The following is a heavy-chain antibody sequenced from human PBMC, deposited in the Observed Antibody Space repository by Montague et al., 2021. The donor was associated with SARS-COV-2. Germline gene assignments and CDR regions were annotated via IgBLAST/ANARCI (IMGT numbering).Heavy chain of an antibody. Sequence: TLSLICTVSGGSISSGGYYWSWIRQHPGKGLEWIGYIYYSGSTYYNPSLKSRVTISVDTSKNQFSLKLSSVTAADTAVYYCARVIAGYCSSTSCYTGWFDPWGQGTLVTVSS. D-gene: IGHD2-2*02. J-gene: IGHJ5*02. CDR3: ARVIAGYCSSTSCYTGWFDP. CDR1: GGSISSGGYY. CDR2: IYYSGST. V-gene: IGHV4-31*03.